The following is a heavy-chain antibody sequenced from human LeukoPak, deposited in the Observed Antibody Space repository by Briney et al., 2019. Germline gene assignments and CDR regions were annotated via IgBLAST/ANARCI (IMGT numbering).Heavy chain of an antibody. J-gene: IGHJ3*02. Sequence: SVKVSCKASGGTFSSYAISWVRQAPGQGLEWMGGIIPIFGTANYAQKFQGRVTITADESTGTAYMELSSLRSEDTAVYYCARDQGYCSSTSCLYSSSSSKVAFDIWGQGTMVTVSS. D-gene: IGHD2-2*01. CDR1: GGTFSSYA. CDR2: IIPIFGTA. CDR3: ARDQGYCSSTSCLYSSSSSKVAFDI. V-gene: IGHV1-69*01.